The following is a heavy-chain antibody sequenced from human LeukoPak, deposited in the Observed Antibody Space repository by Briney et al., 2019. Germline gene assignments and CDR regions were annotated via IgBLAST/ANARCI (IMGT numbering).Heavy chain of an antibody. D-gene: IGHD3-16*01. J-gene: IGHJ4*02. CDR3: AKHPLAGGNFDY. Sequence: PGGSLRLSCAASGFTFSSYAMSWVRQTPGKGLEWLSAINPNSGGTFYAGSVQGRFTMSRDNSKNTLYLQMSSLRVEDTAIYYCAKHPLAGGNFDYWGQGTLVTVSS. CDR2: INPNSGGT. V-gene: IGHV3-23*01. CDR1: GFTFSSYA.